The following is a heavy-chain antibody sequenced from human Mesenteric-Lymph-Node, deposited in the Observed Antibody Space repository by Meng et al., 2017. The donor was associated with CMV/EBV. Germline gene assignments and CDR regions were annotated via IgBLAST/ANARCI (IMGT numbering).Heavy chain of an antibody. CDR3: ANTYYYGSGSYTPYALDA. J-gene: IGHJ6*02. V-gene: IGHV3-23*01. D-gene: IGHD3-10*01. CDR1: GFTFSSYA. Sequence: GESLKISCAASGFTFSSYAMNWVRQAPGKGLDWVSAISDTGSSTYYADSVKGRFTISRDNSKNMLYLQMNNLRAEDTALYYCANTYYYGSGSYTPYALDAWGQGTTVTVSS. CDR2: ISDTGSST.